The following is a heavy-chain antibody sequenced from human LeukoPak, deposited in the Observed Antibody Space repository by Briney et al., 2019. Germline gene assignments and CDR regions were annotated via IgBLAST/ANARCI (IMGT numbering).Heavy chain of an antibody. CDR2: IGDSGRNT. Sequence: GGSLRLSCAASGFTFSRYAMTWVRQAPGKGLEWVSAIGDSGRNTYYADSVRGRFTISRDNSKNTLFLQMNSLRADDTAIYYCVLSGYNKILAWGYWGQGTLVTVSS. J-gene: IGHJ4*02. D-gene: IGHD5-18*01. CDR1: GFTFSRYA. V-gene: IGHV3-23*01. CDR3: VLSGYNKILAWGY.